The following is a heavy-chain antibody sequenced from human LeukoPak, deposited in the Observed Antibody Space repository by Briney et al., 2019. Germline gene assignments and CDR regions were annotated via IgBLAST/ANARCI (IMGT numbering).Heavy chain of an antibody. J-gene: IGHJ5*02. CDR1: GFTFSSYG. CDR2: ISYDGSNK. CDR3: AINGDSRFDP. Sequence: PGGSLRLSCAASGFTFSSYGMHWVRQAPGKGLEWVAVISYDGSNKYYADSVKGRFTISRDNSKNTLYLQMNSLRAEDTAVYYCAINGDSRFDPWGQGTLVTVSS. D-gene: IGHD2-15*01. V-gene: IGHV3-30*03.